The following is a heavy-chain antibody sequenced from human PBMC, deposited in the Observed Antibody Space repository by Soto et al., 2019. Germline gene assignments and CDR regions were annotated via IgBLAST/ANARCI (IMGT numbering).Heavy chain of an antibody. CDR1: GGSISSGGYY. CDR2: IYYSGST. V-gene: IGHV4-31*03. CDR3: ARSSTSANYFDY. J-gene: IGHJ4*02. D-gene: IGHD2-2*01. Sequence: QVQLQESGPGLVKPSQTLSLTCTVSGGSISSGGYYWSWIRQHPGKGLEWIGYIYYSGSTYYNPSLRSRVTISVDTSKNQFSLKLSSVTAADTAVYYCARSSTSANYFDYWGQGTLVTVSS.